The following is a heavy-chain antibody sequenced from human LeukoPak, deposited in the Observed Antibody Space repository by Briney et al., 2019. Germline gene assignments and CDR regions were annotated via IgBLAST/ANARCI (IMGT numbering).Heavy chain of an antibody. CDR1: GFTFSSYW. Sequence: GGSLRLSCAASGFTFSSYWMSWIRQAPGKGLEWVSYISSSSSTIYYADSVKGRFTISRDNAKNSLYLQMNSLRAEDTAVYYCARDIGWDDDFWSGYLGAFDYWGQGTLVTVSS. V-gene: IGHV3-48*04. CDR3: ARDIGWDDDFWSGYLGAFDY. CDR2: ISSSSSTI. J-gene: IGHJ4*02. D-gene: IGHD3-3*01.